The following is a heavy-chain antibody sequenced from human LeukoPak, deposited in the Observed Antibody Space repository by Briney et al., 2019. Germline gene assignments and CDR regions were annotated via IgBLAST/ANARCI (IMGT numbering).Heavy chain of an antibody. J-gene: IGHJ4*02. CDR3: ARLYSSSPLNPFDY. Sequence: SETLSLTCTVSGGSVSSDTYYWGWIRQPPGKGLEWIGSIYHSGSTYYNPSLKSRVTISVDTSKNQFSLKLSSVTAADTAVYYCARLYSSSPLNPFDYWGQGTLVTVSS. D-gene: IGHD6-13*01. CDR2: IYHSGST. CDR1: GGSVSSDTYY. V-gene: IGHV4-39*07.